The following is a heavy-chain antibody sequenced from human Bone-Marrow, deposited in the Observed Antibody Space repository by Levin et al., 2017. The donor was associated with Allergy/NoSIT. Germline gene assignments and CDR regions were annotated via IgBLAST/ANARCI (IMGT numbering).Heavy chain of an antibody. CDR2: IYYSGST. CDR1: GGSISSYY. CDR3: ARGRRFLEWLLSFDP. J-gene: IGHJ5*02. D-gene: IGHD3-3*01. V-gene: IGHV4-59*01. Sequence: SETLSLTRTVSGGSISSYYWSWIRQPPGKGLEWIGYIYYSGSTNYNPSLKSRVTISVDTSKNQFSLKLSSVTAADTAVYYCARGRRFLEWLLSFDPWGQGTLVTVSS.